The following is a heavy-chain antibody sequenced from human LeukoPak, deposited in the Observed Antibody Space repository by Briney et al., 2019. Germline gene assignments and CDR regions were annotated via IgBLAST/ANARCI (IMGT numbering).Heavy chain of an antibody. D-gene: IGHD3-10*01. Sequence: GGSLRLSCAASGFTFSSYEMKWVRQAPGKGLEWVSSISSSSSYIYYADSVKGRFTISRDNAKNSLYLQMNSLRAEDTAVYYCARRVSDAFDIWGQGTMVTVSS. V-gene: IGHV3-21*01. CDR2: ISSSSSYI. CDR3: ARRVSDAFDI. J-gene: IGHJ3*02. CDR1: GFTFSSYE.